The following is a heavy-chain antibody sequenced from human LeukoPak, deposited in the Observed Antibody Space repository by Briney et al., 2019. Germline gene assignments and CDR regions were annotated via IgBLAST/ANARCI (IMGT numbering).Heavy chain of an antibody. J-gene: IGHJ6*04. CDR2: INHVEAT. D-gene: IGHD3-10*01. Sequence: PSETLSLTCAVYGRSFSGYYWSWIRQPPPKGREWVGEINHVEATNYHPSLTSRATIPVSTSKKQPSLNVTAVSAADTAVHVCASLPYGWGAWLQWEGRDVWGKGTTVTISS. V-gene: IGHV4-34*01. CDR3: ASLPYGWGAWLQWEGRDV. CDR1: GRSFSGYY.